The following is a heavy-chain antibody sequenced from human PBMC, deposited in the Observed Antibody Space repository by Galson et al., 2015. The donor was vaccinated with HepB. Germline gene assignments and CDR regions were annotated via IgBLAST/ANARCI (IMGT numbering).Heavy chain of an antibody. CDR2: ISYDGSNT. V-gene: IGHV3-30*18. D-gene: IGHD3-9*01. CDR3: AKDKNWNGTIFLDY. Sequence: SLRLSCAASGFTFSRYGMHWVRQAPGKGLEWVAVISYDGSNTYVADSVKGRLSISRDNSKNTLYLQMDSLRSEDTAVYYCAKDKNWNGTIFLDYWGQGALVTVSS. J-gene: IGHJ4*02. CDR1: GFTFSRYG.